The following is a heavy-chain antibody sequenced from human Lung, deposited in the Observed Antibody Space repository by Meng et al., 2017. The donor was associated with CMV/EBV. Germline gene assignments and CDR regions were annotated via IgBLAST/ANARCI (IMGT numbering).Heavy chain of an antibody. J-gene: IGHJ4*02. CDR3: ARDHYGVNSGIDY. CDR2: IMFRGGIA. D-gene: IGHD4-23*01. V-gene: IGHV1-69*04. Sequence: KASGGTFSCYVISWGRKAAGQGLEWMGQIMFRGGIANYEQKYRGRVTITADRSTSTAYMELSSLTSEDTAVYFCARDHYGVNSGIDYWGQGTLVTVSS. CDR1: GGTFSCYV.